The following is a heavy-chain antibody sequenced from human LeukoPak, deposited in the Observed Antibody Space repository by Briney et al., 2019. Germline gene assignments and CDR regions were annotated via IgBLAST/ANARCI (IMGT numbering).Heavy chain of an antibody. CDR1: GFTFSIYG. V-gene: IGHV3-48*04. CDR3: ARDETPGITIIVENAFDI. Sequence: PGGTLRLSCAASGFTFSIYGMSWVRQAPGKGLEWVSYISSSGRTIYYADSVQGRFTISRDNAKNSLYLQMNSLRAEDTAVYYCARDETPGITIIVENAFDIWGQGTMVTVSS. CDR2: ISSSGRTI. D-gene: IGHD3-22*01. J-gene: IGHJ3*02.